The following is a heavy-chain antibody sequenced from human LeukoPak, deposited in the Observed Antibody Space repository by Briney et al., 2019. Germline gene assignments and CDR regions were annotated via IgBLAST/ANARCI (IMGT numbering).Heavy chain of an antibody. V-gene: IGHV3-30*04. CDR2: ISYDGSNE. J-gene: IGHJ5*02. CDR3: ATSIFSRIGVAPNWFDP. CDR1: GYPFGVYA. Sequence: PGRSLRLSCTVSGYPFGVYAMTWVRQAPGKGLEWVAVISYDGSNEYYADSVKGRFTISRDNSKNSLDQQKNRLKAQDTTVKSCATSIFSRIGVAPNWFDPWGQGTLVTVSS. D-gene: IGHD3-22*01.